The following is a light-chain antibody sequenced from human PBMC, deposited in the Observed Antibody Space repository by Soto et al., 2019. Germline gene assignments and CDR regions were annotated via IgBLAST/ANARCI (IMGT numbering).Light chain of an antibody. J-gene: IGKJ4*01. V-gene: IGKV3-15*01. CDR3: QQYIFWPPLT. CDR1: QSVNSN. Sequence: EIVMTQSPATLSVSPGERATLSYRASQSVNSNLAWYRQKPGQAPRLLISDASTRATGVPARFRGSGSGTVFTLTISSLQSEDSGIYYCQQYIFWPPLTFGGGTKVEIK. CDR2: DAS.